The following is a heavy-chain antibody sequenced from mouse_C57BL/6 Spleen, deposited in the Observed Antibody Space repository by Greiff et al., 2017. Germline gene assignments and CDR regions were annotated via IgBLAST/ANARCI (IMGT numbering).Heavy chain of an antibody. D-gene: IGHD1-1*01. CDR3: ARGYYYGSSYEDFDY. Sequence: QVQLQQPGAELVKPWASVKLSCKASGYTFTSYWMHWVKQRPGQGLEWIGMIHPNSGSTNYNEKFKSKATLTVDKSSSTAYMQRSSLTSEDSAVYYCARGYYYGSSYEDFDYWGQGTTLTVSS. J-gene: IGHJ2*01. V-gene: IGHV1-64*01. CDR2: IHPNSGST. CDR1: GYTFTSYW.